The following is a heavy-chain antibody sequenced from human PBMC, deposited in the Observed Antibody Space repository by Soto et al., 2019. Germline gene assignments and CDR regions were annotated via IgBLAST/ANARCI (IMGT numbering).Heavy chain of an antibody. CDR3: ARVRTYLTGYSDPNYYFDY. Sequence: QLQLQESGSGLVKPSQTLSLTCAVSGGSISSGGYSWSWIRQPPGKGLEWIGYIYHSGSTYYNPSLKSRVTISVDRSKNQFSLKLSSVTAADTAVYYCARVRTYLTGYSDPNYYFDYWGQGTLVTVSS. V-gene: IGHV4-30-2*01. D-gene: IGHD3-9*01. CDR1: GGSISSGGYS. J-gene: IGHJ4*02. CDR2: IYHSGST.